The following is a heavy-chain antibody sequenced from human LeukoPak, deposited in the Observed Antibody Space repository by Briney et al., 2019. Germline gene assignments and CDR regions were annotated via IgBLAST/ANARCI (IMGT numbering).Heavy chain of an antibody. CDR3: AKDRTVGASYWYFDL. V-gene: IGHV3-23*01. CDR2: ISGSGGST. Sequence: GGSLRLSCAASGFTFSSYAMSWVRQTPGKGLEWVSAISGSGGSTYYADSVKGRFTISRDSSKNTLFLHMNTLRAEDTAIYYCAKDRTVGASYWYFDLWGRGTLVTVSS. CDR1: GFTFSSYA. J-gene: IGHJ2*01. D-gene: IGHD1-26*01.